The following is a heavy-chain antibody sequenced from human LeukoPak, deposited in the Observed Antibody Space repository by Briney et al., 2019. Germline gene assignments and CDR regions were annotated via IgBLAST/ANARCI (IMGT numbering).Heavy chain of an antibody. V-gene: IGHV3-21*01. CDR3: ARSITTFGVIIDRFDY. D-gene: IGHD3-3*01. CDR2: ISSNSEYI. J-gene: IGHJ4*02. CDR1: GFTFSSYG. Sequence: GSLRLSCAASGFTFSSYGMHWVRQAPGKGLEWVSCISSNSEYIYYADSVRGRFTISRDNAKNSVYLQMDSLRAEDTAVFYCARSITTFGVIIDRFDYWGQGILVTVSS.